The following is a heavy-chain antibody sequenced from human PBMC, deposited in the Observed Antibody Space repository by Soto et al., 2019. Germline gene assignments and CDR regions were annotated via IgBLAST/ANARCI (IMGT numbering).Heavy chain of an antibody. CDR1: GFSLSTSGVG. J-gene: IGHJ3*02. Sequence: SGPTLVKPTQTLTLTCTFSGFSLSTSGVGVGWIRQPPGKALEWLALIYWDDDKRYSPSLKSRLTITKDTSKNQVVLTMTNMDPVDTATYYCAHPSPRGYSGYDPTSHAFDIWGQGTMVTVSS. V-gene: IGHV2-5*02. CDR2: IYWDDDK. D-gene: IGHD5-12*01. CDR3: AHPSPRGYSGYDPTSHAFDI.